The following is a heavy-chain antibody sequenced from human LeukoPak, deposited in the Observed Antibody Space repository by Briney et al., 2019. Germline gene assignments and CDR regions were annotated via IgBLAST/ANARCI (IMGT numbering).Heavy chain of an antibody. D-gene: IGHD2-2*01. CDR3: ARGSHYCSSTSCYVFGWFDP. CDR2: INPNSGGT. CDR1: GYTFTGYY. J-gene: IGHJ5*02. Sequence: ASVKVSCKASGYTFTGYYMHWVRQAPGQGLEWMGWINPNSGGTNYAQKFQGRVTMTRDTSISTAYMELSRLRSDDTAVYYCARGSHYCSSTSCYVFGWFDPWGQGTLVTVSS. V-gene: IGHV1-2*02.